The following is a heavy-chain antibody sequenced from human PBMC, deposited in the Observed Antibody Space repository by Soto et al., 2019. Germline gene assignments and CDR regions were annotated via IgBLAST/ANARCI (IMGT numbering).Heavy chain of an antibody. V-gene: IGHV1-69*01. Sequence: QVQLVQSGAEVRKPGSSVKVSCKASGGTFSSYAISWVRQAPGQGLEWMGGIIPIFGTANYAQKFQGRVTITADESTSTAYMELSSLRSEDTAVYYCARYDFSSWYQGYYYGMDVWGQGTTVTVSS. D-gene: IGHD6-13*01. CDR3: ARYDFSSWYQGYYYGMDV. J-gene: IGHJ6*02. CDR1: GGTFSSYA. CDR2: IIPIFGTA.